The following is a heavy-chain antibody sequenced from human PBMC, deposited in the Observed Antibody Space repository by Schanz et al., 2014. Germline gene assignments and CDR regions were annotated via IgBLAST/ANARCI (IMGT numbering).Heavy chain of an antibody. CDR1: GGTFNSYT. CDR3: ARGGYSYALSAFDI. J-gene: IGHJ3*02. D-gene: IGHD5-18*01. CDR2: ISAQTGDT. V-gene: IGHV1-18*01. Sequence: QVQLVQSGAEVKKPGSSMKVSCKASGGTFNSYTINWVRQAPGQGLEWIGWISAQTGDTRYAQKMQGRVTMTRDVSSTAAFLELRSLRYDDTAVYYCARGGYSYALSAFDIWGQGTMVTVSS.